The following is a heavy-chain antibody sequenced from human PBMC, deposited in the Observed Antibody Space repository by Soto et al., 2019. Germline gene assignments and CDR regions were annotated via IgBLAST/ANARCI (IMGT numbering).Heavy chain of an antibody. CDR1: GFTFSSYS. CDR3: ARQTHPRSYDYADYDPDGFDY. J-gene: IGHJ4*02. D-gene: IGHD4-17*01. CDR2: ISSSSTTI. Sequence: GGSLRLSGAASGFTFSSYSMNWVLQAPGKGLEWVSYISSSSTTIYYADSVKGRFTISRDNAENSLYLQMNSLRDEDTAVYYCARQTHPRSYDYADYDPDGFDYWGQGTLVTVSS. V-gene: IGHV3-48*02.